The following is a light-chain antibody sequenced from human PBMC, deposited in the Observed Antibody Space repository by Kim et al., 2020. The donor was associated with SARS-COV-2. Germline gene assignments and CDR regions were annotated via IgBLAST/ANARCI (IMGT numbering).Light chain of an antibody. CDR1: QSVSSSY. V-gene: IGKV3-20*01. Sequence: EIVLTQSPGTLSLSPGERATLSCRASQSVSSSYLVWYQQKPGQAPRLLIYGVSSRATGIPDRFSGSGSGTDFTLTISRLEPEDFAVYYCQQDGSSPAYSFGQGTKLEIK. CDR2: GVS. CDR3: QQDGSSPAYS. J-gene: IGKJ2*03.